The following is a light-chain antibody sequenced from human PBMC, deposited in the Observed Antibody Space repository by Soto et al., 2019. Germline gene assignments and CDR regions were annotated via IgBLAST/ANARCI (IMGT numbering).Light chain of an antibody. J-gene: IGKJ1*01. CDR1: QSVSNNY. CDR2: GAS. V-gene: IGKV3-20*01. CDR3: QQYGSSPQT. Sequence: EIVLTQSPGTLSLSPGERATLSCRASQSVSNNYLAWYQQKPGQTPRLVISGASSRTSGIPDRFSASGSGTDFTLTISRLEPEDFAVYYCQQYGSSPQTFGQGTRWIS.